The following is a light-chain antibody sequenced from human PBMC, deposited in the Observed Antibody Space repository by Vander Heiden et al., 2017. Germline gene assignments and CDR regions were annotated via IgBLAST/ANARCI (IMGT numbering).Light chain of an antibody. CDR3: QQRSNWLTST. V-gene: IGKV3-11*01. CDR2: DAS. CDR1: QSVSSY. J-gene: IGKJ1*01. Sequence: DIVLTQSPATLSLSPGEIATPSCRASQSVSSYFAWYQQKPGQAPRLLIYDASNRATGIPARFSGSGSGTDLTLTISSREPEDFAVYYCQQRSNWLTSTFRQGIKVEL.